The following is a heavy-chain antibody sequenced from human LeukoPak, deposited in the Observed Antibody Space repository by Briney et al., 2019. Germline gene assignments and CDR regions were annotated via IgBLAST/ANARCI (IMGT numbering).Heavy chain of an antibody. J-gene: IGHJ5*02. V-gene: IGHV4-39*01. CDR2: IYHSGST. D-gene: IGHD2-15*01. CDR3: ARHGSGSVVPVXFDP. CDR1: GGSMRSSNFY. Sequence: MTSETLSLTCTVSGGSMRSSNFYWGWIRQPPGKGLEWMGNIYHSGSTYYNPSVKSRVTVSVDVSSNRFSLHLTSVTAADTAVYYCARHGSGSVVPVXFDPXXXGXLVTV.